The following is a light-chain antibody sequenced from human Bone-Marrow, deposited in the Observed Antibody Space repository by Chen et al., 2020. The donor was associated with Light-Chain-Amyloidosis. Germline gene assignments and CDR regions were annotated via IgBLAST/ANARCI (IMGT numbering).Light chain of an antibody. Sequence: EIVLTQSPGTLSLSPGERATLSCRASQSVSNNYFAWFQQKPGQAPRLLIYDASTRATGIPDRFGGSGSGTDFTLTISRLEPEDFAVYYCQQYCCSPRTFGQGTKVEIK. CDR2: DAS. J-gene: IGKJ1*01. CDR3: QQYCCSPRT. V-gene: IGKV3-20*01. CDR1: QSVSNNY.